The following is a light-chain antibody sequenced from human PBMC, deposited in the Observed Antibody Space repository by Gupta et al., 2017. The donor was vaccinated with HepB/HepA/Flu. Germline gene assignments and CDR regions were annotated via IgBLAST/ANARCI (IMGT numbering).Light chain of an antibody. V-gene: IGKV3-11*01. J-gene: IGKJ2*01. CDR3: QQRTNWPPYT. CDR1: QSVSSY. CDR2: DTS. Sequence: EIVLTQSPATLSLSPGERATLYCRASQSVSSYLAWYQQKPGQAPRLLIYDTSNRATGIPARFSGSGAGTEFTLTISSLQPEDFAVYYCQQRTNWPPYTFGQGTRLEIK.